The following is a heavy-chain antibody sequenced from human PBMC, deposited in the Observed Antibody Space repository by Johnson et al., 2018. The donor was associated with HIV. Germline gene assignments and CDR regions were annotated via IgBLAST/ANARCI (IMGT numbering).Heavy chain of an antibody. Sequence: EVQLLESGGGVVRPGGSLRLSCEASGFTYDDYGMSWVRQAPGKGLEWVSAIGTAGDTYYADSVKGRFTISRDNSKNTLYLQMNSLRAEDTAVYYCAREGKQLLGGDAFDIWGQGTMVTVSS. D-gene: IGHD2-2*01. CDR2: IGTAGDT. CDR3: AREGKQLLGGDAFDI. V-gene: IGHV3-23*01. CDR1: GFTYDDYG. J-gene: IGHJ3*02.